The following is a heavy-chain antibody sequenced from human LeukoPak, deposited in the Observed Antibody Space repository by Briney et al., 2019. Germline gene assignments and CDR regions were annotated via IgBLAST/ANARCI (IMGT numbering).Heavy chain of an antibody. D-gene: IGHD1-26*01. J-gene: IGHJ6*02. Sequence: PGGSLRLSCAASGFTFSSYSMNWVRQAPGKGLEWVSYISSSSSTIYYADSVKGRFTISRDNSKNTLYLQMSSLRAEDTAVYYCVKAVGAKGDYYYYYGMDVWGQGTTVTVSS. CDR1: GFTFSSYS. V-gene: IGHV3-48*01. CDR3: VKAVGAKGDYYYYYGMDV. CDR2: ISSSSSTI.